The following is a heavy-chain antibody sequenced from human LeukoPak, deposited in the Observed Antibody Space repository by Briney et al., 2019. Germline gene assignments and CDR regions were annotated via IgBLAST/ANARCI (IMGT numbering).Heavy chain of an antibody. CDR3: ARYGSGQYYYYYGMDV. Sequence: SGGSLRLSCAASGFTVSSNYMSWVRQAPGKGLEWVSVIYSGGSTYYADSVKGRFTISRDSSKNTLYLQMNSLRAEDTAVYYCARYGSGQYYYYYGMDVWGQGTTVTVSS. V-gene: IGHV3-66*01. J-gene: IGHJ6*02. D-gene: IGHD3-10*01. CDR1: GFTVSSNY. CDR2: IYSGGST.